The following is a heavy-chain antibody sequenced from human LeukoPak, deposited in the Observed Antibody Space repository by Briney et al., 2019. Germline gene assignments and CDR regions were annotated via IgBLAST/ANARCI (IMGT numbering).Heavy chain of an antibody. V-gene: IGHV3-23*01. CDR2: ITGSGGNR. Sequence: GGSLRLSCAASGFSVSSNYMSWVRQAPGKGLEWVSGITGSGGNRYYADSVKGRFTISRDNSKNTLYLQMNSLRAEDTAVYYCAKPLVRGVIQDYNWFDPWGQGTLVTVSS. J-gene: IGHJ5*02. CDR3: AKPLVRGVIQDYNWFDP. CDR1: GFSVSSNY. D-gene: IGHD3-10*01.